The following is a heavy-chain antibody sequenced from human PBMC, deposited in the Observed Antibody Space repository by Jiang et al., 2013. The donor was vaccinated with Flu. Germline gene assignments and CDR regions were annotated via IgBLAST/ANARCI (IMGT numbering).Heavy chain of an antibody. CDR3: ARGRAGYYGSGSYRHFDY. CDR1: FTSYD. V-gene: IGHV1-8*02. D-gene: IGHD3-10*01. CDR2: MNPNSGNT. Sequence: FTSYDINWVRQATGQGLEWMGWMNPNSGNTGYAQKFQGRVTMTRNTSVSTAYMELSSLRSEDTAVYYCARGRAGYYGSGSYRHFDYWGQGTLVTVSS. J-gene: IGHJ4*02.